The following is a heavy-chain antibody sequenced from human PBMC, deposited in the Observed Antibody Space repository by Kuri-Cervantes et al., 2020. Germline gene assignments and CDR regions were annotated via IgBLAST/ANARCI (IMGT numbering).Heavy chain of an antibody. J-gene: IGHJ2*01. D-gene: IGHD3-16*02. Sequence: GESLKISCAASGFTFSSYAMNWVRQAPGKGLEWVSSISRNSDYIYYADSVRGRFTISRDNAKNSLYLQLNSLRAGDTAVYYCARGGYDYVWGSYRYLWYFDLWGRGTLVTVSS. V-gene: IGHV3-21*01. CDR2: ISRNSDYI. CDR3: ARGGYDYVWGSYRYLWYFDL. CDR1: GFTFSSYA.